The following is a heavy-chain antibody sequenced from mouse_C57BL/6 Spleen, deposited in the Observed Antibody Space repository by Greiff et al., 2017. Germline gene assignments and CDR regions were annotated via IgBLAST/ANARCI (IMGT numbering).Heavy chain of an antibody. CDR3: ARWGYYVDY. CDR1: GFSLTSYG. J-gene: IGHJ2*01. V-gene: IGHV2-2*01. Sequence: QVQLQQSGPGLVQPSQSLSITCTVSGFSLTSYGVHWVRQSPGQGLEWLGVIWSGGSTDYNAAVISRLSISKDNSKSQVFCKMNSLQADDTAIYYCARWGYYVDYWGQGTTLTVSS. CDR2: IWSGGST.